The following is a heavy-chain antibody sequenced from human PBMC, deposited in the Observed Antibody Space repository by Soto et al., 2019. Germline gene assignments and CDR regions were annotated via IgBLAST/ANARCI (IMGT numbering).Heavy chain of an antibody. Sequence: SETLSLTCAVYGGSFSGYYWSWIRQPPGKGLEWIGEINHSGSTNYNPSLKSRVTISVDTSKNQFSLKLSSVTAADTAVYYCARVAPYSRITMVRGTNWFDPWGQGTLVTVSS. CDR2: INHSGST. CDR3: ARVAPYSRITMVRGTNWFDP. J-gene: IGHJ5*02. V-gene: IGHV4-34*01. D-gene: IGHD3-10*01. CDR1: GGSFSGYY.